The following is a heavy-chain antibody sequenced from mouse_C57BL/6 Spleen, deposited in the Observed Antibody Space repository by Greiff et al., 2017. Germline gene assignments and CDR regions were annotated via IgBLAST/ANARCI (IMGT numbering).Heavy chain of an antibody. CDR1: GYTFTDYY. J-gene: IGHJ4*01. CDR3: ARDLWGLRGAMDY. CDR2: INPNNGGT. V-gene: IGHV1-26*01. Sequence: EVQLQQSGPELVKPGASVKISCKASGYTFTDYYMNWVKQSHGKSLEWIGDINPNNGGTSYNQKFKGKATLTVDKSSSTAYMELRSLTSEDSAVYYCARDLWGLRGAMDYWGQGTSVTVSS. D-gene: IGHD2-13*01.